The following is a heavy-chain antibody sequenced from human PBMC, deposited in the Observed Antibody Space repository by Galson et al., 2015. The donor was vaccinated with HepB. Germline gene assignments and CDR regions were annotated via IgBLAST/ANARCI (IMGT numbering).Heavy chain of an antibody. J-gene: IGHJ4*02. Sequence: QSGAEVKKPGESLKISCKASGYSFTTYWIAWVRQMPGKGLEWMGIIYPGNSETTYSPSFQGLVTLSVDKSITTAYLQWSSLKASDTAMYYCATTITVAGTRSFDYWGQGTLVTVSS. CDR2: IYPGNSET. D-gene: IGHD6-19*01. CDR1: GYSFTTYW. V-gene: IGHV5-51*01. CDR3: ATTITVAGTRSFDY.